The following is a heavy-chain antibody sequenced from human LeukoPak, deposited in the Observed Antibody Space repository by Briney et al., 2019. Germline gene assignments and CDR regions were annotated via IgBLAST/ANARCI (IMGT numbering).Heavy chain of an antibody. CDR1: GGTFSSYA. CDR3: ARESVSGGYYFDY. V-gene: IGHV1-69*04. Sequence: ASVKVSCKASGGTFSSYAISWVRQAPGQGLEWMGRIIPILGIANYAQKFQGRVTTTADKSTSTAYMELSSLRSEDTAVYYCARESVSGGYYFDYWGQGTLVTVSS. J-gene: IGHJ4*02. CDR2: IIPILGIA.